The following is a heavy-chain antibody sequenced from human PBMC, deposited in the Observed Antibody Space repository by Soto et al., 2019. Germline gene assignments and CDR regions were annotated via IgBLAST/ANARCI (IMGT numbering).Heavy chain of an antibody. J-gene: IGHJ5*02. CDR3: AREVMTSVTRGWFDP. V-gene: IGHV4-31*01. Sequence: QVQLQESGPGLVKPSQTLSLTCTVSGGSLNSGGYFWSWIRQVPGKGLEWIGYVYSGDITYYNPSLQSLVTISLDTSKTQFSLSLTSVTAADTAMYFCAREVMTSVTRGWFDPWGQGILVTVSS. CDR1: GGSLNSGGYF. CDR2: VYSGDIT. D-gene: IGHD4-17*01.